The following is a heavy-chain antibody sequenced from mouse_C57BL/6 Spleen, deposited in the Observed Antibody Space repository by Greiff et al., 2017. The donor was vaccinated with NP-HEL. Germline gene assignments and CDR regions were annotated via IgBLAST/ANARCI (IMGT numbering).Heavy chain of an antibody. J-gene: IGHJ2*01. CDR1: GFTFSGYY. V-gene: IGHV5-16*01. D-gene: IGHD2-12*01. CDR2: INYDGSST. Sequence: EVQRVESEGGLVQPGSSMKLSCTASGFTFSGYYMAWVRQAPEQGLEWVANINYDGSSTYYLDTLKSSFILSRDKAKNILYLQLSSLKSEDTATYYCARDYDYFDYWGQGTTLTVSS. CDR3: ARDYDYFDY.